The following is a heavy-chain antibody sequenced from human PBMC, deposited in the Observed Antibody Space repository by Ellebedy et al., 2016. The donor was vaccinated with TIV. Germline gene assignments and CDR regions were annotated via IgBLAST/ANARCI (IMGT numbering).Heavy chain of an antibody. CDR2: TIPIFGTA. D-gene: IGHD5-24*01. V-gene: IGHV1-69*13. CDR1: GGTFSKYA. CDR3: AGDRAPDGRNWFFDL. Sequence: AASVKVSCKASGGTFSKYAINWVRQAPGQGLEWMGGTIPIFGTANYAQKLQGRITIIADESTSTAYLELSGLRSEDTAVYYCAGDRAPDGRNWFFDLWGRGTLVTVSS. J-gene: IGHJ2*01.